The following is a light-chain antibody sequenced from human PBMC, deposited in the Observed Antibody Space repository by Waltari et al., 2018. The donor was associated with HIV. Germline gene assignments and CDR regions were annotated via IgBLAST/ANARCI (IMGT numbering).Light chain of an antibody. CDR1: KIGANS. CDR3: QVWDGGSDPPGV. V-gene: IGLV3-21*02. J-gene: IGLJ3*02. Sequence: SVLTQPPSVSVAPGQTARMTCGGTKIGANSVPWYQQRPGQAPIVVVYDDSDRPSGISERISGSNSGNTATLIISRVEAGDEADYYCQVWDGGSDPPGVFGGGTRLTVL. CDR2: DDS.